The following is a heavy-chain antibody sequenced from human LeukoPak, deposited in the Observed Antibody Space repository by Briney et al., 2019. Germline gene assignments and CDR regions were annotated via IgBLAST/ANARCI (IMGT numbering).Heavy chain of an antibody. CDR2: IYYSGST. J-gene: IGHJ6*03. D-gene: IGHD1-26*01. CDR1: GGSISSSSYY. V-gene: IGHV4-39*01. Sequence: SKTLSLTCTVSGGSISSSSYYWGWIRQPPGKGLEWIGSIYYSGSTYYNPSLKSRVGISVDTSKNQFSLKLSSVTAADTAVYYCARLVGYYYYYMDVWGKGTTVTISS. CDR3: ARLVGYYYYYMDV.